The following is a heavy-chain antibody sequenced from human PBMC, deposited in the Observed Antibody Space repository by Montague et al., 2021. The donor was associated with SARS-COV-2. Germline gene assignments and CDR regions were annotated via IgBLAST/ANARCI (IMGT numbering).Heavy chain of an antibody. V-gene: IGHV4-59*08. Sequence: SETLSLTCTDSGGSISSFYWSWFRQPPGKGLEWIGYISDSGSTNYNPSLTSRVTMPVDTSKNQFSLKVNSVTAADTAVYYCARHYSATLPAVYWGQGTLVTVSS. CDR1: GGSISSFY. J-gene: IGHJ4*02. D-gene: IGHD2-15*01. CDR2: ISDSGST. CDR3: ARHYSATLPAVY.